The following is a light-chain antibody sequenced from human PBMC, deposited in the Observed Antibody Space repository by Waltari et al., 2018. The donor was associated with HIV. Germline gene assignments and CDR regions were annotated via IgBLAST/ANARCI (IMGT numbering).Light chain of an antibody. CDR1: SSNLGSRS. V-gene: IGLV1-44*01. Sequence: QSLLTQSPSASGTPGQRVNISCFGTSSNLGSRSVNWYQHFPGTPPKLLIFSNTERPSVVPDRFSGSKSGTSASLAISGLHSQDEADYYCSAWDVTLNGLVFGGGTRLSVL. J-gene: IGLJ2*01. CDR2: SNT. CDR3: SAWDVTLNGLV.